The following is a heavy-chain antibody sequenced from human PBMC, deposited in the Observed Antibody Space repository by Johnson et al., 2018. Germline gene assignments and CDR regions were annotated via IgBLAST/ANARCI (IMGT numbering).Heavy chain of an antibody. CDR3: ARERGRITMIVVVNASHGAFDI. CDR2: IKQDGSEK. CDR1: GFTFSSYW. V-gene: IGHV3-7*01. D-gene: IGHD3-22*01. J-gene: IGHJ3*02. Sequence: VQLVQSGGGLVQPGGSLRLSCAASGFTFSSYWMSWVRQAPGKGLEWVANIKQDGSEKYYVDSVKGRFTISKDNAKNSLYLQMNSVGAEDTAVYYCARERGRITMIVVVNASHGAFDIWGQGTMVTVSS.